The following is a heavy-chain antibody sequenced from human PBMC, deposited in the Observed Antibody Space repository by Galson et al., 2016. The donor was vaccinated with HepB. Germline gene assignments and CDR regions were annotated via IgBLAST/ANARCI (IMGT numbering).Heavy chain of an antibody. J-gene: IGHJ4*02. Sequence: SLRLSCAASGFTFSDYYLSWIRQAPGRGLEWVSYISGGSTYTNYADSVKGRFTISRDNAKNSLYLQMNGLRAEDTAVYYCARGEERGVTPFDHWGQGTLATVSS. CDR1: GFTFSDYY. D-gene: IGHD4-23*01. CDR3: ARGEERGVTPFDH. V-gene: IGHV3-11*06. CDR2: ISGGSTYT.